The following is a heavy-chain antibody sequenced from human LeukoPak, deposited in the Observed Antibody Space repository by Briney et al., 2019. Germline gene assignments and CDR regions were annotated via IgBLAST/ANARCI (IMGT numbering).Heavy chain of an antibody. Sequence: SETLSLTCTGSGGSISSYYWSWIRQPAGKGLEWIGRIYNGGIITYNPSLKSRVTMSIDTSNNQFSLRLRFVTAADTAVYYCARDSGTTGEVKFDPWGQGTLVTVSS. CDR3: ARDSGTTGEVKFDP. CDR1: GGSISSYY. CDR2: IYNGGII. J-gene: IGHJ5*02. V-gene: IGHV4-4*07. D-gene: IGHD3-10*01.